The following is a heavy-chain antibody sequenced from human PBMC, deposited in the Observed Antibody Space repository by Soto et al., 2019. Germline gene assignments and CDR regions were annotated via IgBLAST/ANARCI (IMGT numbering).Heavy chain of an antibody. V-gene: IGHV4-39*01. CDR1: GGSVSSSSYY. CDR3: GRREGLATISYYFDY. Sequence: SETLSLTCTVSGGSVSSSSYYWGWVRQPPGKGLEWIGSVYYSGSTYYNPSLESQVTISVDKSKNQFSLKLMSLSAADTAFYYCGRREGLATISYYFDYWGQGARVTVSS. CDR2: VYYSGST. D-gene: IGHD3-9*01. J-gene: IGHJ4*02.